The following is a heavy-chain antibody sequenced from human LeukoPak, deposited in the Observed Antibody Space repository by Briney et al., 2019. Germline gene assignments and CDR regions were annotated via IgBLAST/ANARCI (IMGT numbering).Heavy chain of an antibody. D-gene: IGHD3-22*01. CDR3: ARDQRDYYDSSGYLEMGFDP. J-gene: IGHJ5*02. CDR1: GFTFSCYW. V-gene: IGHV3-74*01. CDR2: INTDGSST. Sequence: GGSLRLSCAASGFTFSCYWMHWVRQAPGKGLVWVSRINTDGSSTSYADSVKGRFTISRDNAKNTLYLQMNSLRAEDTAVYYCARDQRDYYDSSGYLEMGFDPWGQGTLVTVSS.